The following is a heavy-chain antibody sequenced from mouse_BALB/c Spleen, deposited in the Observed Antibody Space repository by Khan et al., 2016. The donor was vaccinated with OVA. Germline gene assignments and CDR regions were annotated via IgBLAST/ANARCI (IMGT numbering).Heavy chain of an antibody. CDR1: GYNIKDNY. CDR2: IDPANGNT. V-gene: IGHV14-3*02. J-gene: IGHJ2*01. CDR3: ARWPRGY. Sequence: VQLQQSGAELVKPGASVKLSCTASGYNIKDNYMHWVKQRPDQGLEWIGRIDPANGNTEYDPKLQGQATITADTPSNTAYLQLSSLTSEDTAVYYCARWPRGYWGQGTTLTVSS.